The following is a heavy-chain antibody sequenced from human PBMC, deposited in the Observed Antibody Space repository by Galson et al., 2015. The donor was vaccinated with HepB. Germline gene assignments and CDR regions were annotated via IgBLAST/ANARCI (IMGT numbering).Heavy chain of an antibody. CDR3: AHSRKLGMNFDY. CDR2: IYWNDDK. CDR1: GFSLSSSGVA. D-gene: IGHD7-27*01. Sequence: ALVKPTQTLTLTCTFSGFSLSSSGVAVGWVRQPPGKALEWVGIIYWNDDKRYSPSLKSRLTITRDTSKNQVVLKMTNMRPVDTGRYYCAHSRKLGMNFDYWGQGSLVTVSS. J-gene: IGHJ4*02. V-gene: IGHV2-5*01.